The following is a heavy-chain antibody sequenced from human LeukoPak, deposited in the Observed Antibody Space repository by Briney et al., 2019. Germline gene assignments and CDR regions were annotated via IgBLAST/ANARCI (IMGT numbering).Heavy chain of an antibody. CDR3: ASGLAAAGRGYFDY. D-gene: IGHD6-13*01. Sequence: PSETLSLTCTVSGGSISSSSYYWGWIRQPPGKGLEWIGSIYYSGSTYYNPSLKSRLTISVDTSKNQFSLKLSSVTAADTAVYYCASGLAAAGRGYFDYWGQGTLVTVSS. CDR1: GGSISSSSYY. V-gene: IGHV4-39*01. J-gene: IGHJ4*02. CDR2: IYYSGST.